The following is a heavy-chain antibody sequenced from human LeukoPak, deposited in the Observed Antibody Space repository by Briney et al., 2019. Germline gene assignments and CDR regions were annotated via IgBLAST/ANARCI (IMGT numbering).Heavy chain of an antibody. J-gene: IGHJ1*01. V-gene: IGHV3-21*01. CDR1: GFTFSDYS. D-gene: IGHD1-1*01. Sequence: GGSLRLSCAASGFTFSDYSMNWVRQAPGKGLEWVSSISRRSRHVYYAGSVKGRFTISRDNAKNSLYLQMNSLRAEDMVVYFCVRDLMGSGSTTAYLHHWGQGTLVTASS. CDR3: VRDLMGSGSTTAYLHH. CDR2: ISRRSRHV.